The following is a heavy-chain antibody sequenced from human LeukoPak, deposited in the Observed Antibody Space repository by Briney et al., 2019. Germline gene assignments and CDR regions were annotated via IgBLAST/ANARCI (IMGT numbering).Heavy chain of an antibody. D-gene: IGHD6-13*01. Sequence: SQTLSLTCAISGDSVSSNSGAWNWFRQSPSRGLEWLGRTSYRSKWSSDYAVSVKSRITINPDTSKNQFSLKLSSVTAADTAVYYCARVGGGQQLVASPLYYFDYWGRGTLVTVSS. J-gene: IGHJ4*02. CDR2: TSYRSKWSS. CDR1: GDSVSSNSGA. V-gene: IGHV6-1*01. CDR3: ARVGGGQQLVASPLYYFDY.